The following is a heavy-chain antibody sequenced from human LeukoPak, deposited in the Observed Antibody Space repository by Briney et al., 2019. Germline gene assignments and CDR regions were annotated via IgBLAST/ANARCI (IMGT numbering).Heavy chain of an antibody. Sequence: SETLSLTCTVSGGSVTSGSYYWSWIRQPPGKGLEWIGFIFYTGTTTYNPSLKSRVTISVDASKNQISLKLNSVTAADTAVYYCARHGNLLSPFESWGQGTLVTVSS. J-gene: IGHJ4*02. CDR3: ARHGNLLSPFES. CDR2: IFYTGTT. CDR1: GGSVTSGSYY. V-gene: IGHV4-61*01. D-gene: IGHD4-23*01.